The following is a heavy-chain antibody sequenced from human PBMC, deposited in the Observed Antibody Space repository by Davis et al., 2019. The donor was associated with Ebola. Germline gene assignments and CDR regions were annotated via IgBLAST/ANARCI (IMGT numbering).Heavy chain of an antibody. Sequence: GGSLRLSCAASGFTFSGSAMHWVRQASGKGLEWVGRIRSKANSYATAYAASVKGRFTISRDDSKNTAYLQMNSLKTEDTAVYYCETSSSSGGDYWGQGTLVTVSS. CDR2: IRSKANSYAT. CDR1: GFTFSGSA. V-gene: IGHV3-73*01. D-gene: IGHD6-6*01. J-gene: IGHJ4*02. CDR3: ETSSSSGGDY.